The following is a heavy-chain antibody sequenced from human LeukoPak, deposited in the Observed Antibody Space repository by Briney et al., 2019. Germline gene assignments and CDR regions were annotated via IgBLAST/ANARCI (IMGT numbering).Heavy chain of an antibody. CDR2: IYYSGST. CDR1: GGSISSYY. Sequence: TPSETLSLTCTVSGGSISSYYWNWIRQPPGKGLEWIGYIYYSGSTNYNPSLKSRVTISVDRSKNQFSLKLSSVTAADTAVYYCARSRGVLDYFHHWGQGTLVTVSS. CDR3: ARSRGVLDYFHH. J-gene: IGHJ1*01. D-gene: IGHD3/OR15-3a*01. V-gene: IGHV4-59*01.